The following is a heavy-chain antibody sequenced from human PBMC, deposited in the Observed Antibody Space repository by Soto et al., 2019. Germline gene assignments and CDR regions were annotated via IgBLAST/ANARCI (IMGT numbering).Heavy chain of an antibody. J-gene: IGHJ5*01. CDR3: ARDRCYDGTCYSASDS. CDR2: ISTTSFTI. Sequence: GVSLRLSCAASGFRFSTYDMYWLRQAPGKGPEWIAHISTTSFTIYYADSVKVRFTISRDNARNSLYLEMNSLRDEDTAVYYCARDRCYDGTCYSASDSWGQGTLVTVSS. D-gene: IGHD2-15*01. V-gene: IGHV3-48*02. CDR1: GFRFSTYD.